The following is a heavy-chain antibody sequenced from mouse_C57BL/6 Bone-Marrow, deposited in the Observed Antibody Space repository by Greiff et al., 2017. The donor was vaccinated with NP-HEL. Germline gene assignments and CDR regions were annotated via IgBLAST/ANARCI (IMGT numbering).Heavy chain of an antibody. CDR3: ARGNMITRWAMDY. CDR2: ISYDGSN. D-gene: IGHD2-4*01. V-gene: IGHV3-6*01. CDR1: GYSITSGYY. J-gene: IGHJ4*01. Sequence: EVKLEESGPGLVKPSQSLSLTCSVTGYSITSGYYWNWIRQFPGNKLEWMGYISYDGSNNYNPSLKNRISITRDTSKNQFFLKLNSVTTEDTATYYCARGNMITRWAMDYWGQGTSVTVSS.